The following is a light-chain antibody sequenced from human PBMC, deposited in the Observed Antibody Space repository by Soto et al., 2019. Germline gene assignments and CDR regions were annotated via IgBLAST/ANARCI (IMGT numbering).Light chain of an antibody. CDR1: SSNIGAGYG. V-gene: IGLV1-40*01. Sequence: QSVLTQPPSVSGAPGQRVTISCAGTSSNIGAGYGVHWYQQLPGRAPKLLIHNYVNRPSGVPDRFSGSKSGTSASLAITGLQGEDEGDYYCQSYDSILSVSLFGGGTKLTVL. CDR2: NYV. CDR3: QSYDSILSVSL. J-gene: IGLJ2*01.